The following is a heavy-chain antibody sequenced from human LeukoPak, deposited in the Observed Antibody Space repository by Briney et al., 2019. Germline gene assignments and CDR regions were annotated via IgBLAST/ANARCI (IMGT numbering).Heavy chain of an antibody. Sequence: ASVKVSCKASGYTFTSYDINWVRQATGQGLEWMGWMNPNSGNTGYAQKFQGRVTMTRNTSISTAYMELSSLRSEDTAVYYCARGLGRGYSGYEPFDYWGQGTLVTVSS. D-gene: IGHD5-12*01. CDR2: MNPNSGNT. V-gene: IGHV1-8*01. CDR3: ARGLGRGYSGYEPFDY. J-gene: IGHJ4*02. CDR1: GYTFTSYD.